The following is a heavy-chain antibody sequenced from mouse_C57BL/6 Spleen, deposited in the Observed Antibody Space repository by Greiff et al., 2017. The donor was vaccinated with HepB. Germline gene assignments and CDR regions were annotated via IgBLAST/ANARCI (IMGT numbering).Heavy chain of an antibody. CDR2: IDPSDSYT. CDR1: GYTFTSYW. D-gene: IGHD2-1*01. J-gene: IGHJ2*01. V-gene: IGHV1-59*01. CDR3: ARESTVFDY. Sequence: VQLQQPGAELVRPGTSVKLSCKASGYTFTSYWMHWVKQRPGQGLEWIGVIDPSDSYTNYNQKFKGKATLTVDTSSSTAYMQLSSLTSEDSAVYYCARESTVFDYWGQGTTLTVSS.